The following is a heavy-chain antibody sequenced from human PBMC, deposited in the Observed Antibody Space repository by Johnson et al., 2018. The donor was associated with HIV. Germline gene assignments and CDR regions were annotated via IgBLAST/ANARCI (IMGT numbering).Heavy chain of an antibody. J-gene: IGHJ3*01. V-gene: IGHV3-23*04. D-gene: IGHD1-26*01. CDR2: ISGDAGST. CDR1: GFTFSNYA. CDR3: VREGPSERAGFDF. Sequence: EVQLVESGGGLVQPGGSLTLSCAASGFTFSNYAMSWVRRAPGKGLEWVSTISGDAGSTYYADSVRGRFTLSRDNSKNILFLQMNSLRAEDTAVYFCVREGPSERAGFDFWGQGTMVTVSS.